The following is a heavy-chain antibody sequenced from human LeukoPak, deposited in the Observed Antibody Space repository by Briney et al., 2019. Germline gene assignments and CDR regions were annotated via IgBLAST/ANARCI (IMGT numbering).Heavy chain of an antibody. CDR3: ARVRSGNYGDY. CDR1: GFTVSSNY. V-gene: IGHV3-66*02. D-gene: IGHD1-26*01. CDR2: IYSGGIT. Sequence: GGSLRLSCAVSGFTVSSNYMSWVRQAPGKGLEWVSVIYSGGITYYADSVKGRFTISRDNSKNTLYLQMNSLRAEDTALYYCARVRSGNYGDYWGQGTLVTVSS. J-gene: IGHJ4*02.